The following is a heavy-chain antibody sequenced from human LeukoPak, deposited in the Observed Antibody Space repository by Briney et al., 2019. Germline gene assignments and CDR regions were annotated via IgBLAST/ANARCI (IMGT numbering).Heavy chain of an antibody. CDR2: INAGNGDT. CDR1: EYTFTRRT. CDR3: ARETSVTQNDAFDI. D-gene: IGHD4-17*01. Sequence: ASVKVSCKASEYTFTRRTIHWVRQAPGQRLEWMGWINAGNGDTKYSQNFQGIVSITRDTSASTAYMELSSLRSEDTAVYYCARETSVTQNDAFDIWGQGTMVTVSS. V-gene: IGHV1-3*01. J-gene: IGHJ3*02.